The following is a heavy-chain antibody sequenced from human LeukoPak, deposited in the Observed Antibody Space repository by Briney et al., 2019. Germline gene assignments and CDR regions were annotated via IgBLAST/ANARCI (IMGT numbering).Heavy chain of an antibody. CDR3: ARTNAFDI. V-gene: IGHV4-59*01. J-gene: IGHJ3*02. Sequence: PSETLSLTCTVSGGSISPYHWSWIRQPPGKGLEWIGYIYYSGSTNYNPSLKSRVTISVDTSKNQFSLGLSSVTAADTAVYYCARTNAFDIWGQGTMVTVSS. CDR2: IYYSGST. CDR1: GGSISPYH.